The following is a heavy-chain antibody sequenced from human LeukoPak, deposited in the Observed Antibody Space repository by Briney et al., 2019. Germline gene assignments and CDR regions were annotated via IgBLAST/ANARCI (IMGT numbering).Heavy chain of an antibody. CDR1: GFTFSSYA. J-gene: IGHJ4*02. D-gene: IGHD1-26*01. CDR2: ISGSGGST. CDR3: AKDLLKGSLVDH. V-gene: IGHV3-23*01. Sequence: GGSLRLSCAASGFTFSSYAMNWVRQAPGKGLEWVSGISGSGGSTYYADSVEGRFTISRDNSKSTLYLEMNSLRAEDTAVYYCAKDLLKGSLVDHWGQGTLVTVSS.